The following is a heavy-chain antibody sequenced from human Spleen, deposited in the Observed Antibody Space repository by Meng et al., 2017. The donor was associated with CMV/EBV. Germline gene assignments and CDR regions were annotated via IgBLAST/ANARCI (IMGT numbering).Heavy chain of an antibody. CDR3: ARDPRDLGDRNWYFDL. D-gene: IGHD2-21*02. CDR1: GFTFSSYS. CDR2: ISSSSYI. J-gene: IGHJ2*01. Sequence: GESLKISCAASGFTFSSYSMNWVRQAPGKGLEWVSSISSSSYIYYADSVKGRFTISRDNAKNSLYLQMNSLRAEDMATYYCARDPRDLGDRNWYFDLWGRGTLVTVSS. V-gene: IGHV3-21*04.